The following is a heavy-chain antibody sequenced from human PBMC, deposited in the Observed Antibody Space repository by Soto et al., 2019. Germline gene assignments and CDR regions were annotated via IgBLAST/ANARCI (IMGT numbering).Heavy chain of an antibody. CDR3: ARSRDGYNPYFDY. Sequence: QVQLVESGGGVVQPGRSLRLSCAASGFTFSSYDMHWVRQAPGKGLEWVAVTSYDGGNKYHADSVKGRFTISRDNPKNTLYLHMISLRAEDTAVYYCARSRDGYNPYFDYWGHGTLVTVSS. J-gene: IGHJ4*01. D-gene: IGHD5-12*01. V-gene: IGHV3-30-3*01. CDR1: GFTFSSYD. CDR2: TSYDGGNK.